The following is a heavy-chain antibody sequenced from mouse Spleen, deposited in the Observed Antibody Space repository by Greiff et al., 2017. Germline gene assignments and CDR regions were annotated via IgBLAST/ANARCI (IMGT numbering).Heavy chain of an antibody. J-gene: IGHJ3*01. Sequence: EVKVVESGGGLVQPGGSLSLSCAASGFTFTNYYMSWVRQPPGKALEWLGFIGNKPNGYMTEFNTSVKGRFTISRDDSQSLLYLQMIALTTEDSATYYCARLSYSYDGAWFTYWGQGTLVTVSA. V-gene: IGHV7-3*01. CDR3: ARLSYSYDGAWFTY. CDR1: GFTFTNYY. D-gene: IGHD2-12*01. CDR2: IGNKPNGYMT.